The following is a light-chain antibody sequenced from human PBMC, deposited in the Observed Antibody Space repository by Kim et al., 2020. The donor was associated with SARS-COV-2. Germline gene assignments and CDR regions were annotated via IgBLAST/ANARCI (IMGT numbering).Light chain of an antibody. V-gene: IGKV4-1*01. Sequence: DIVMTQSPDSLAVSLGERATINCKSSQSVLYSSNNKNYLAWYQQKPGQPPKLLIYWASTRESGVPDRFSGGGSGTDFTLTISSLQAEDVAVYYCQQYSSTPRTRGQGTKVDIK. CDR1: QSVLYSSNNKNY. CDR2: WAS. J-gene: IGKJ1*01. CDR3: QQYSSTPRT.